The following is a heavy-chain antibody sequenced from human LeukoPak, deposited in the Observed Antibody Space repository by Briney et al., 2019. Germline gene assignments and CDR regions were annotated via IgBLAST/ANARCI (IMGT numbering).Heavy chain of an antibody. J-gene: IGHJ6*02. CDR2: IYYSDST. CDR3: ARAPPPHGMDV. V-gene: IGHV4-61*01. Sequence: SEPLSLTCTVSGGSVRSGSYFWSWIRQPPAKGLEWIGYIYYSDSTNYTPSLKSRVTISVDTSKNQLSLKLSSVTAADTAVYYCARAPPPHGMDVWGQGTTVTVSS. CDR1: GGSVRSGSYF.